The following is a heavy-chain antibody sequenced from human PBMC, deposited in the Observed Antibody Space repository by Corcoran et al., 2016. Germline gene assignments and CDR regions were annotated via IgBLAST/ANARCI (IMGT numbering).Heavy chain of an antibody. V-gene: IGHV3-15*07. Sequence: EVQLVESGGGLVKPGGSLRLSCAASGFTFSNAWMNWVRQAPGKGLEWVGRIKSKTDGGTTDYAAPVKGRFTISRDDSKNTLYLQMNSLKNEDTAVYYCTTDTYYDILTGYPTLWYYYYGMDVWGQGTTVTVSS. D-gene: IGHD3-9*01. CDR1: GFTFSNAW. CDR3: TTDTYYDILTGYPTLWYYYYGMDV. CDR2: IKSKTDGGTT. J-gene: IGHJ6*02.